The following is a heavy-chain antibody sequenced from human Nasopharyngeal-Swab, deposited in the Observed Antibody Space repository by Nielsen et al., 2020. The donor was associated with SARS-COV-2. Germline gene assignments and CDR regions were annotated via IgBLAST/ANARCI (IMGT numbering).Heavy chain of an antibody. J-gene: IGHJ4*02. CDR2: ISYDGSNK. CDR1: GFTFSSYG. Sequence: GESLKISCAASGFTFSSYGMHWVRQAPGKGLEWVAVISYDGSNKYYADSVKGRFTISRDNSKNTLYLQMNSLRAEDTAVYYCAKDWVYDSRPRGDYWGQGTLVTVSS. CDR3: AKDWVYDSRPRGDY. V-gene: IGHV3-30*18. D-gene: IGHD3-16*01.